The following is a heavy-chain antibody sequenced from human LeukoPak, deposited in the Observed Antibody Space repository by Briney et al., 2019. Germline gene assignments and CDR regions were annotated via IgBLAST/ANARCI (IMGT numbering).Heavy chain of an antibody. CDR2: ISDSGEA. Sequence: GGSLRLSCAVSGFRVSDDYMSWGRQAPGKGLEWGGLISDSGEAFYADFARGRFPISRDESENTLYLQMNSLRVEDTAVYFCARDRAANPDWVDFDPWGQGTPVIVSS. V-gene: IGHV3-66*03. D-gene: IGHD3/OR15-3a*01. CDR1: GFRVSDDY. CDR3: ARDRAANPDWVDFDP. J-gene: IGHJ5*02.